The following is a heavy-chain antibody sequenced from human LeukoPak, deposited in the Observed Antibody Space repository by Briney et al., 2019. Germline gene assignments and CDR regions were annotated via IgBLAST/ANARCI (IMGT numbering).Heavy chain of an antibody. CDR2: INPNSGGT. Sequence: ASVKVSCKASGYTFTGYYMHWVRQAPGQGLEWMGWINPNSGGTNYAQKFQGRVTMTRNTSISTAYMELSSLRSEDTAVYYCARGNSGYYSYWGQGTLVTVSS. V-gene: IGHV1-2*02. CDR1: GYTFTGYY. J-gene: IGHJ4*02. D-gene: IGHD3-22*01. CDR3: ARGNSGYYSY.